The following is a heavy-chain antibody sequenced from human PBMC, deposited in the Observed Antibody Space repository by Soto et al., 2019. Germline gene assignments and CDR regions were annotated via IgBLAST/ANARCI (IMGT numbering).Heavy chain of an antibody. J-gene: IGHJ3*01. CDR1: GGNVGGLY. V-gene: IGHV3-53*04. CDR3: AGAGGIGDFCSVSEF. Sequence: RLPKGASGGNVGGLYMRWILQKKEKGLEWVSVIYSGGSTYYADSVKGRFTISRHNSKNTLYLQMNSLRAEDTAVYFCAGAGGIGDFCSVSEFLGQRS. CDR2: IYSGGST. D-gene: IGHD3-3*01.